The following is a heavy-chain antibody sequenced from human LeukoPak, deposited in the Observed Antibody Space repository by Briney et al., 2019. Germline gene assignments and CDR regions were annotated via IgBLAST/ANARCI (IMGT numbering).Heavy chain of an antibody. CDR2: IKQDGSEK. J-gene: IGHJ4*02. CDR1: GFTFSRHW. V-gene: IGHV3-7*01. D-gene: IGHD3-10*01. Sequence: GGSLRLSCAASGFTFSRHWMSWVRQAPGKGLEWVANIKQDGSEKYYVDSVKGRFTISRDNAKNSLYLQMNSLRAEDTAVYYCARDAGFFKYFDYWGQGTLVTVSS. CDR3: ARDAGFFKYFDY.